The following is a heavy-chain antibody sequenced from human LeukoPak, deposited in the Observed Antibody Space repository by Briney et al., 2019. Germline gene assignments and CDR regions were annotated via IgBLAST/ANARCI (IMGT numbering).Heavy chain of an antibody. CDR3: AKVWFGESNLDY. Sequence: PGGSLRLSCAASGFTFSSYNMNWVRQAPGKGLEWVSAISGSGGSTYYADSVKGRFTISRDNSKNTLYLQMNSLRAEDTAVYYCAKVWFGESNLDYWGQGTLVTVSS. J-gene: IGHJ4*02. D-gene: IGHD3-10*01. CDR1: GFTFSSYN. CDR2: ISGSGGST. V-gene: IGHV3-23*01.